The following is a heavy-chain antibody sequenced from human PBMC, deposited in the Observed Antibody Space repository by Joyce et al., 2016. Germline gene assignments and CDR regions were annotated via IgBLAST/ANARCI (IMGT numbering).Heavy chain of an antibody. D-gene: IGHD6-19*01. CDR1: GGSISGSSYY. CDR3: ARENLAGGSFDY. CDR2: VSYDGTT. V-gene: IGHV4-39*01. J-gene: IGHJ4*02. Sequence: QLQLQESGPGVVKPSETLSLTCTVSGGSISGSSYYWGWIRPSPGIGLEWIGSVSYDGTTYYNVALKRRLLALKSRVIISIDTSRNQFSLNLSSVTAADMAVYYCARENLAGGSFDYWGQGSLVTVSS.